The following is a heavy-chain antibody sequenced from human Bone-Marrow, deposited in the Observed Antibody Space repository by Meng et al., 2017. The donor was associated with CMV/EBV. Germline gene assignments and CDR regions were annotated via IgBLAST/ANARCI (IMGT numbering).Heavy chain of an antibody. CDR3: ARGLDSYSSSSDYYYYGMDV. V-gene: IGHV4-59*01. J-gene: IGHJ6*02. Sequence: SETLSLTCTVSGGSISSYYWSWIRQPPGKGLEWIGYIYYSGSTNYNPSLKSRVTISVDTSKNQFSLKLSSVTAADTAVYYCARGLDSYSSSSDYYYYGMDVWGQGTTVTVSS. CDR1: GGSISSYY. CDR2: IYYSGST. D-gene: IGHD6-13*01.